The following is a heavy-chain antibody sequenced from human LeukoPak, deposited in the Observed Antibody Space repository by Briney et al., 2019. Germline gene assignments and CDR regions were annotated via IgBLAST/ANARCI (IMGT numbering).Heavy chain of an antibody. D-gene: IGHD6-19*01. CDR1: GFTFSSYG. V-gene: IGHV3-30*18. Sequence: PGRSLRLSCAASGFTFSSYGMHWVRQAPGKGLEWVAVISYDGSTKYYADSVKGRFTISRDYSKNTLYLQMNSLRAEDTAVYYCAKGHSGGWYHLDYWGQGTLVTVSS. CDR2: ISYDGSTK. J-gene: IGHJ4*02. CDR3: AKGHSGGWYHLDY.